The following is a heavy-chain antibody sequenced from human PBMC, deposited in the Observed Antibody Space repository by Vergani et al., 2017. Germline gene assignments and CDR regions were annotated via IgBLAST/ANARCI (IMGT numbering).Heavy chain of an antibody. Sequence: EVQLVESGGGLIQPGGSLRLSCAASGFTVSSNYMSWVRQAPGKGLEWVSVIYSGGSTYYADSVKGRFTISRDNSKNTLYLQMNSLRAEDTAVYYCARLGDSSGDAFDIWGQGTMVTVSS. CDR1: GFTVSSNY. V-gene: IGHV3-53*01. D-gene: IGHD3-22*01. J-gene: IGHJ3*02. CDR2: IYSGGST. CDR3: ARLGDSSGDAFDI.